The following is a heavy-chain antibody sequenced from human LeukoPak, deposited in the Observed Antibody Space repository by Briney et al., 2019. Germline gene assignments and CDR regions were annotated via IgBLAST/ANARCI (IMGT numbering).Heavy chain of an antibody. CDR3: AKDLQADNAMDV. Sequence: SVRGRFTISRDNSKNTLFLQMNSLRVNDTAVYYCAKDLQADNAMDVWGQGTTVTVSS. J-gene: IGHJ6*02. V-gene: IGHV3-30*02. D-gene: IGHD4-11*01.